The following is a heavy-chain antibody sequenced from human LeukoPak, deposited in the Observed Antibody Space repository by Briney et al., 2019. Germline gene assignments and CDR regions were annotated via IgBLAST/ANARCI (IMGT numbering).Heavy chain of an antibody. J-gene: IGHJ4*02. CDR3: AIPSRG. CDR1: GFSFSSYW. CDR2: IKPDGSDQ. D-gene: IGHD2-2*01. Sequence: PGGSLRLSCAASGFSFSSYWVSSVRQAPGKGLEWVATIKPDGSDQYYVDSAKGRFTISRDNAKNSLYLQMNSLRDEDTAVYYCAIPSRGWGQGTLVTVSS. V-gene: IGHV3-7*02.